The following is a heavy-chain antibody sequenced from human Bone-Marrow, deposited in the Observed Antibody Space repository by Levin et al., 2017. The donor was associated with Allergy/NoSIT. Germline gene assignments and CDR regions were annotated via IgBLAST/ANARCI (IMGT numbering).Heavy chain of an antibody. D-gene: IGHD3-22*01. J-gene: IGHJ4*02. CDR3: ARDHPYYYDSSGYYSQASYYFDY. CDR2: IIPILGIA. V-gene: IGHV1-69*04. CDR1: GGTFSSYT. Sequence: SVKVSCKASGGTFSSYTISWVRQAPGQGLEWMGRIIPILGIANYAQKFQGRVTITADKSTSTASMELSSLRSEDTAVYYCARDHPYYYDSSGYYSQASYYFDYWGQGTLVTVSS.